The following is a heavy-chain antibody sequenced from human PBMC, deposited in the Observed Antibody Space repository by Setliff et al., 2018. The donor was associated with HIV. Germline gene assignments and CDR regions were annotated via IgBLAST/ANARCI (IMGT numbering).Heavy chain of an antibody. D-gene: IGHD4-17*01. CDR2: IHPSGST. Sequence: PSETLSLTCAVYGGSFSGYYWSWIRQPPGTGLEWIGEIHPSGSTNYNPSLKSRVAMSVDTSKNQCSLKLKSVTAADPAVYYCARPLGGGLRNGFSNAMDVWGKGTTVTVSS. CDR3: ARPLGGGLRNGFSNAMDV. V-gene: IGHV4-34*01. J-gene: IGHJ6*03. CDR1: GGSFSGYY.